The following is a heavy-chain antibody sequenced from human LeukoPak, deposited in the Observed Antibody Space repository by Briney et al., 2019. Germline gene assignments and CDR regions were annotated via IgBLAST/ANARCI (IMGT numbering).Heavy chain of an antibody. V-gene: IGHV3-23*01. CDR3: AKIVSAGGSDY. CDR1: GGSFSGYY. J-gene: IGHJ4*02. D-gene: IGHD1-26*01. Sequence: QSSETLSLTCAVYGGSFSGYYWSWIRQPPGKGLEWVSAISGSGGSTYYADSVKGRFTISRHNSKNTLYLQMNSLRAEDTAVYYCAKIVSAGGSDYWGQGTLVTVSS. CDR2: ISGSGGST.